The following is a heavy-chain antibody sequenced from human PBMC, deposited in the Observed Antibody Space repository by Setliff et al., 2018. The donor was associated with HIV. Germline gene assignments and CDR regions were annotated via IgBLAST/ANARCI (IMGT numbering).Heavy chain of an antibody. CDR3: ARTPDILTGYNWFDP. V-gene: IGHV4-38-2*01. CDR2: ISHSGST. D-gene: IGHD3-9*01. J-gene: IGHJ5*02. CDR1: AYSISSSYY. Sequence: PSETLSLTCAVSAYSISSSYYWGWIRQPPGEGLEWIGSISHSGSTYYNPSLKSRVTISVDTSKNQFSLELSSVTAADTAVYYCARTPDILTGYNWFDPWGQGTLVTVSS.